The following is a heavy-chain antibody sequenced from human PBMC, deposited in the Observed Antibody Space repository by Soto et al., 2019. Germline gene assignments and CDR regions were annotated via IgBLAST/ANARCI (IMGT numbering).Heavy chain of an antibody. CDR1: GGTFSSYA. Sequence: QVQLVQSGAEVKMPGSSVKVSCKASGGTFSSYAISWVRQAPGQGLEWMGGIIPIFGTANYAQKFQGRVTITADESTSXAYREXXSLRSEDTAVYYCARVQGYCSGGSCYSGVNYGMDVWGQGTTVTVSS. CDR2: IIPIFGTA. V-gene: IGHV1-69*12. D-gene: IGHD2-15*01. CDR3: ARVQGYCSGGSCYSGVNYGMDV. J-gene: IGHJ6*02.